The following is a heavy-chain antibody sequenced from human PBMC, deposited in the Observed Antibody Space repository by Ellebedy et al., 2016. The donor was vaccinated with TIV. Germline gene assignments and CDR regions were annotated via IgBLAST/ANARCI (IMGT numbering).Heavy chain of an antibody. CDR2: ISWDGGST. CDR1: GFTFDDYA. V-gene: IGHV3-43D*03. Sequence: GESLKISXAASGFTFDDYAMHWVRQAPGKGLEWVSLISWDGGSTYYADSVKGRFTISRDNSKNSLYLQMNSLRAEDTAVYYCASGRSGSTIYWGQGTLVTVSS. D-gene: IGHD6-19*01. CDR3: ASGRSGSTIY. J-gene: IGHJ4*02.